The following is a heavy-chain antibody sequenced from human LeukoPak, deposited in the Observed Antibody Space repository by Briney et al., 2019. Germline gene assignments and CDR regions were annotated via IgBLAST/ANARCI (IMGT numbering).Heavy chain of an antibody. V-gene: IGHV3-23*01. CDR2: ISESRDDA. CDR3: ARDFPGDSMLWEDYFDY. D-gene: IGHD3-10*02. CDR1: GFTFSDYA. J-gene: IGHJ4*02. Sequence: GGSLRLSCPASGFTFSDYAMSWVRQAPGKELEWVSSISESRDDADNGDSVKGRFTISRDNSNNTLYLQMNSLRAEDTAVYYCARDFPGDSMLWEDYFDYWGEGTLVTVSS.